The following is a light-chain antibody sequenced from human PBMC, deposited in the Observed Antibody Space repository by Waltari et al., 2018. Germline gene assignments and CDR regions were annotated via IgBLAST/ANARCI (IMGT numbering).Light chain of an antibody. V-gene: IGLV2-14*01. CDR1: SSDVGGYNY. J-gene: IGLJ1*01. CDR3: SSYTSSSTYV. CDR2: DVS. Sequence: QSALTQPASVSGSPGQSITISCPGTSSDVGGYNYVSWYQQHPGKAPKLMIYDVSKRPSGVSNRFSGSKSGNTASLTISGLQAEDEADYYGSSYTSSSTYVFGTGTKVTVL.